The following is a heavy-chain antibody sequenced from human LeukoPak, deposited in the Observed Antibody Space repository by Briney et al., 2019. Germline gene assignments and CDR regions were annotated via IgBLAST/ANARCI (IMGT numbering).Heavy chain of an antibody. CDR3: ARLRGSGYDRFDY. CDR1: GYSLTSYW. CDR2: ISPGDSKT. Sequence: GESLKISRKVSGYSLTSYWIGWVRQMPGKGLEWMGIISPGDSKTIYSPSFQGQVTISADKSISTAYLQWSSLKASGTAMYYCARLRGSGYDRFDYWGQGTLVTVSS. V-gene: IGHV5-51*01. J-gene: IGHJ4*02. D-gene: IGHD5-12*01.